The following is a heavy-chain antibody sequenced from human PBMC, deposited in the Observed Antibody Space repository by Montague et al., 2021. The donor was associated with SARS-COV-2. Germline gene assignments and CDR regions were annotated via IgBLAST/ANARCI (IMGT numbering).Heavy chain of an antibody. V-gene: IGHV4-34*01. CDR3: ARGRQHFNMIVVVMTGGEYYFDY. J-gene: IGHJ4*02. Sequence: SETLSLTCAVYGGSFSVNYWSWIRKPPGEGLEWIGEINHRGTSNYNPSLKSGVSISVTTPKNQFSLYLGSVTDADTAVYYCARGRQHFNMIVVVMTGGEYYFDYWGQGTLVTVSS. D-gene: IGHD3-22*01. CDR2: INHRGTS. CDR1: GGSFSVNY.